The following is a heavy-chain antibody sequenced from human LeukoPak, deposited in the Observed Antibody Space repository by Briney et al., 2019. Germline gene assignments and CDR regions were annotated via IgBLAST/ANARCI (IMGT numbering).Heavy chain of an antibody. D-gene: IGHD3-10*01. V-gene: IGHV3-21*01. Sequence: GGSLRLSCAASGFTFSSYSMNWVRQAPGKGLEWVSSISSSSSYIYYADSVKGRFTISRDNAKNSLYLQMNSLRAEDTAVYYCARDPWFGELHYFDYWGQGTLVTVSS. J-gene: IGHJ4*02. CDR1: GFTFSSYS. CDR2: ISSSSSYI. CDR3: ARDPWFGELHYFDY.